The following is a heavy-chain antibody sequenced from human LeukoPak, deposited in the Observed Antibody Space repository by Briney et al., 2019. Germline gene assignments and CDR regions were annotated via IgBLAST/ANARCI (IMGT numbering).Heavy chain of an antibody. D-gene: IGHD5-18*01. V-gene: IGHV4-34*01. CDR1: GGSFSDYY. Sequence: SETLSLTCAVYGGSFSDYYWSWIRQPPGKGLDWIGEINHSGDTKYNPSLKSRVTISVDTSKNQFSLKVSSVTAADTAVYYCARIQLWPLHYFDYWGQGTLVTVSS. J-gene: IGHJ4*02. CDR2: INHSGDT. CDR3: ARIQLWPLHYFDY.